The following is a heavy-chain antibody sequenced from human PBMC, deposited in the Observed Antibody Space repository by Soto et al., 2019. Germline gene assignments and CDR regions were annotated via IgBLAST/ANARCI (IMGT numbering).Heavy chain of an antibody. Sequence: PSETLSLTCAVYGGSFSGYYWSWIRQPPGKGLEWIGEINHSGSTNYNPSLKSRVTISVDTSKNQFSLKLSSVTAADTAVYYCARDSHCSGGSCYSVGYGMDVWGQGTTVTVSS. CDR1: GGSFSGYY. J-gene: IGHJ6*02. D-gene: IGHD2-15*01. V-gene: IGHV4-34*01. CDR3: ARDSHCSGGSCYSVGYGMDV. CDR2: INHSGST.